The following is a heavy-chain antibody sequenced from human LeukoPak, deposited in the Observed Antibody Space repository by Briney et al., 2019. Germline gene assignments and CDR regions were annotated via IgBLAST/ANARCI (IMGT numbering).Heavy chain of an antibody. D-gene: IGHD1-26*01. CDR2: ISYDGSNK. CDR1: GFTFSSNW. J-gene: IGHJ6*02. V-gene: IGHV3-30*18. Sequence: GGSLRLSCAASGFTFSSNWMHWVRQAPGKGLEWVAVISYDGSNKYYADSVKGRFTISRDNSKNTLYLQMNSLRAEDTAVYYCAKDKYGRELPSPPVDVWGQGTTVTVSS. CDR3: AKDKYGRELPSPPVDV.